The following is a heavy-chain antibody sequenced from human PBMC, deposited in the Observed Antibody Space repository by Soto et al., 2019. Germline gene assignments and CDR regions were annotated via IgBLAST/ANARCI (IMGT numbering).Heavy chain of an antibody. CDR3: ARATLGYCSSTSCHAGWFDP. Sequence: QVQLQESGPGLVKPSQTLSLTCTVSGGSISSGDYYWSWIRQPPGKGLEWIGYIYYSGSTYYNPSLKSRVTISVDMSKNQFSLKLSSVTAADTAVYYCARATLGYCSSTSCHAGWFDPWGQGTLVTVSS. CDR1: GGSISSGDYY. J-gene: IGHJ5*02. V-gene: IGHV4-30-4*01. D-gene: IGHD2-2*01. CDR2: IYYSGST.